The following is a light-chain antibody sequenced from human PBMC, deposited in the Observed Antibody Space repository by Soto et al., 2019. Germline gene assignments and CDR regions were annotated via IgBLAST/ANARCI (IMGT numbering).Light chain of an antibody. CDR3: RQSATSPRT. CDR1: QTVGNNY. J-gene: IGKJ1*01. V-gene: IGKV3-20*01. Sequence: EIVLTQSPGTLALSPGEIATLSCRASQTVGNNYFDWYQQKPGQAPRLLIYGASSRATVIQYRFSVSGSGTDFTLTISRLESEDFAVYYCRQSATSPRTCGQGTKVDIK. CDR2: GAS.